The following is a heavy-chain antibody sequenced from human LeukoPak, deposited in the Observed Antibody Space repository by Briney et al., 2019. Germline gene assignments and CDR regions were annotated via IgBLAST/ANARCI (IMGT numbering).Heavy chain of an antibody. CDR3: ARHLVEMATIANDAFDI. CDR2: IYYSGST. D-gene: IGHD5-24*01. Sequence: SETLSLTCTVSGGSISSYYWSWIRQPPGKGLEWIGYIYYSGSTNYNPSLKSRVTISVDTSKNQFSLKLSSVTAADTAVCYCARHLVEMATIANDAFDIWGQGTMVTVSS. CDR1: GGSISSYY. J-gene: IGHJ3*02. V-gene: IGHV4-59*08.